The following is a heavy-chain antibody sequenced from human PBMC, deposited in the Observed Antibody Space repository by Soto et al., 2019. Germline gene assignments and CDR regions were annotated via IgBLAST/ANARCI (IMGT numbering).Heavy chain of an antibody. CDR3: AREMGACSDSSCYPGPYDS. J-gene: IGHJ5*02. D-gene: IGHD3-16*01. CDR2: ITSKSTTI. Sequence: GGSLRLSCAASGFTFTSYSMNWVRQAPGQGLEWVSYITSKSTTIKYADSVKGRFTVSRDNAKDSLYLQLNSLRDEDTAVYYCAREMGACSDSSCYPGPYDSWGQGTLVTVSS. CDR1: GFTFTSYS. V-gene: IGHV3-48*02.